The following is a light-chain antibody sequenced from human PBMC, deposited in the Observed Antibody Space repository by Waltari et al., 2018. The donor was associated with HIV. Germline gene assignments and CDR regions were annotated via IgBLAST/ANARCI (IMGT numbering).Light chain of an antibody. Sequence: QSVLTQPPSVSGAPGQRVTISCTGRSSNHGAGYHEPWYHQLPGTAPKLLIYGNSNRPSGVPDRFSGSKSGTSASLAITGLQAEDEADYHCQSHDSSLSGYVFGTGTKVTVL. J-gene: IGLJ1*01. CDR3: QSHDSSLSGYV. CDR1: SSNHGAGYH. V-gene: IGLV1-40*01. CDR2: GNS.